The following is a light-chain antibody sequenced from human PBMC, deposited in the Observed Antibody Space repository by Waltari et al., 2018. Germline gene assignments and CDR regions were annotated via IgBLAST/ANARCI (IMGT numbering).Light chain of an antibody. CDR2: GEN. CDR3: NSRDNRGQGVV. V-gene: IGLV3-19*01. Sequence: SSELTQDPAVSVALGQTIRITCQGDSLRTCAASWYQQKPGQAPVLVMFGENNRPSGIPDRFSGSISGSTTSLTITGAQAEDEADYYCNSRDNRGQGVVFGGGTKVTVL. CDR1: SLRTCA. J-gene: IGLJ2*01.